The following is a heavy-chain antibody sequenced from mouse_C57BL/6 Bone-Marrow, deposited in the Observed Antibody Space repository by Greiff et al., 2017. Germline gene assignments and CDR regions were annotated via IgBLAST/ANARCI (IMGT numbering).Heavy chain of an antibody. CDR3: ERQKVVALHWYCDV. D-gene: IGHD1-1*01. CDR1: GFSFNTYA. Sequence: EVQLVESGGGLVQPKGSLKLSCAASGFSFNTYAMNWVRQAPGKGLEWVARIRSKSNNYATYYADSVKDRFTISRDDSESMLYLQMNNLKTEDTAMYYCERQKVVALHWYCDVWGTGTTVTVSS. CDR2: IRSKSNNYAT. V-gene: IGHV10-1*01. J-gene: IGHJ1*03.